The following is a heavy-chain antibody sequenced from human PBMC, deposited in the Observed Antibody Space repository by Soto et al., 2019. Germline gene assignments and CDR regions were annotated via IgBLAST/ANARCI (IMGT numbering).Heavy chain of an antibody. CDR3: ARGGIPPGYGLDV. CDR2: ISGSGGST. D-gene: IGHD6-13*01. J-gene: IGHJ6*02. CDR1: GFTFSSQA. V-gene: IGHV3-23*01. Sequence: GGSLRLSCAASGFTFSSQAMSWVRQAPGKGLELVSGISGSGGSTYYADSVKGRFTISRDNSKNTLYLQMNSLKAGDTAVYYCARGGIPPGYGLDVWGQGTTVTVSS.